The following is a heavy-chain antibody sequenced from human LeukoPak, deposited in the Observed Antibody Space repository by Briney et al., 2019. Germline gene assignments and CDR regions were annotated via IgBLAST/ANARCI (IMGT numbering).Heavy chain of an antibody. J-gene: IGHJ4*02. Sequence: GGSLRLSCAASGFTFSSYWMHWVRQAPGKGLEWVSSISTSSTYIFYADSVKGRFTISRDNAKNSLYLQMNSLRAEDTAVYYCARDYDSSGYYYPVYEYWGQGTLVTVSS. CDR2: ISTSSTYI. CDR3: ARDYDSSGYYYPVYEY. CDR1: GFTFSSYW. V-gene: IGHV3-21*01. D-gene: IGHD3-22*01.